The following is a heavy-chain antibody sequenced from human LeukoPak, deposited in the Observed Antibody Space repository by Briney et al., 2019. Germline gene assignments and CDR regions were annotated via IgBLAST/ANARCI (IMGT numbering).Heavy chain of an antibody. Sequence: ASVKVSCKASGYTFTSYYMHWVRQAPGQGLEWVGIINPSGGSTSYAQKFQGRVTMTRDMSTSTVYMELSSLRSEDTAVYYCARFRTTWDDAFDIWGQGTMVTVSA. CDR1: GYTFTSYY. CDR2: INPSGGST. V-gene: IGHV1-46*01. D-gene: IGHD2-2*01. CDR3: ARFRTTWDDAFDI. J-gene: IGHJ3*02.